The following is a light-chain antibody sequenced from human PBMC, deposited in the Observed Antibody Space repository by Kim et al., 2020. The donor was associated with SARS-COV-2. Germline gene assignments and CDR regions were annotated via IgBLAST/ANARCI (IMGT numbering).Light chain of an antibody. CDR2: DVS. CDR3: SSYTSSSTYV. J-gene: IGLJ1*01. V-gene: IGLV2-14*03. CDR1: SSDVGGYNY. Sequence: GQSLTISCTGTSSDVGGYNYVSWHQQHPGKAPQLMIYDVSNRPSGVSTRFSGSKSGNTASLTISGLQAEDEADYYCSSYTSSSTYVFGTGTKVTVL.